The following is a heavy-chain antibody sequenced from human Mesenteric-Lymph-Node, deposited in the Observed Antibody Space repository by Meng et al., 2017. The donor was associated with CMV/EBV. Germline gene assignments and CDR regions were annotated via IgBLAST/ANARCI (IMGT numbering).Heavy chain of an antibody. D-gene: IGHD2-2*01. Sequence: SETLSLTCDVYGGSFSGYYWSWIRQPPGKGLEWIGEINHSGSTNYNPSLKSRVTISVDTFKNQFSLKLSSVTAADTAAYYCARGFYCISTSCAQYYFDFWGQGTLVTVSS. CDR1: GGSFSGYY. J-gene: IGHJ4*02. CDR3: ARGFYCISTSCAQYYFDF. CDR2: INHSGST. V-gene: IGHV4-34*01.